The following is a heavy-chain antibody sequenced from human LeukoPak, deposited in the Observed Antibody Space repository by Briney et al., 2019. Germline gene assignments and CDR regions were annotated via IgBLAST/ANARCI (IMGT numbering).Heavy chain of an antibody. Sequence: GGSLRLSCAASGFTFSSYGMHWVRKAPGKGVEWVAVIWYDGSNEYYADSVKGRFTISRDNSKNTLYLQMNSLRAEDTAVYHCAREPTTVANNWFDPWGQGTLVTVSS. CDR2: IWYDGSNE. D-gene: IGHD4-17*01. V-gene: IGHV3-33*01. CDR3: AREPTTVANNWFDP. J-gene: IGHJ5*02. CDR1: GFTFSSYG.